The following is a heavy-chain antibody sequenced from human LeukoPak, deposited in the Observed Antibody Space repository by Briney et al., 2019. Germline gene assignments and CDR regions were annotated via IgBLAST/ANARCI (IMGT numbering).Heavy chain of an antibody. J-gene: IGHJ4*02. CDR2: IYHSGST. CDR1: GGSISSGGYS. Sequence: SETLSLTCAVSGGSISSGGYSWSWIRQPPGKCLEWIGYIYHSGSTYYNPSLKSRVTISVDRSKNQFSLKLSSVTAADTAVYYCASQLSPGIGYFDYWGQGTLVTVSS. D-gene: IGHD2/OR15-2a*01. V-gene: IGHV4-30-2*01. CDR3: ASQLSPGIGYFDY.